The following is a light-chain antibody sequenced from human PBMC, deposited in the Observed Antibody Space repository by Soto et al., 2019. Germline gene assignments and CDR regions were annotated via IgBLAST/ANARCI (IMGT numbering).Light chain of an antibody. CDR1: QSVSSN. J-gene: IGKJ3*01. Sequence: EIVMTQSPATLSVSPGERATLSCRASQSVSSNLAWYQQKPGQAPRLLIYGASTRATGIPARFSGSGSGTEFTLTISSLQSEDFAVYYCQQYKNWPQALFTFGPGTKVDIK. CDR3: QQYKNWPQALFT. V-gene: IGKV3-15*01. CDR2: GAS.